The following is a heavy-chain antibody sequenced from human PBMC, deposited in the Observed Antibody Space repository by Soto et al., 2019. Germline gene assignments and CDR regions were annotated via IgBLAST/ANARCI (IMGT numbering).Heavy chain of an antibody. CDR2: VNADNGNT. CDR1: GYTFSTYA. V-gene: IGHV1-3*01. Sequence: GASVKVSCKASGYTFSTYAMHWVRQAPGQRLEWMGWVNADNGNTEYSQKFQDRVTITRDTSASTAYMELSSLRSEDTDVYYCARDMFGLLIIGVSDFWGQGTVVTVSS. D-gene: IGHD3-3*01. CDR3: ARDMFGLLIIGVSDF. J-gene: IGHJ4*02.